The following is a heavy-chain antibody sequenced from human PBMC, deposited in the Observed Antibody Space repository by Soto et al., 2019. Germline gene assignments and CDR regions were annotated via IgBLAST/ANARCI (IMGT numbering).Heavy chain of an antibody. V-gene: IGHV4-4*02. CDR1: GGSISSANW. J-gene: IGHJ4*02. D-gene: IGHD5-12*01. Sequence: KTSETLSLTCAVSGGSISSANWWTWVRQPPGKGLEWIGEIYHGGSTSYNPSLKSRVTLSLDKFKNHFSLNLTSVTAADTAVYYCARGARWLQFDNDYWGQGTLVTVSS. CDR3: ARGARWLQFDNDY. CDR2: IYHGGST.